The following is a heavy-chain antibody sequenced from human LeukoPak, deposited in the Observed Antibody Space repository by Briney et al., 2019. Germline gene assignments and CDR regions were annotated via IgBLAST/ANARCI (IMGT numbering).Heavy chain of an antibody. V-gene: IGHV3-9*01. D-gene: IGHD4-11*01. Sequence: GGSLRLSCAASGFTFDDYAMHWVRQAPGKGLEWVSGISWNSGSIGYADSVKGRFTISRDNAKNSLYLQMNSLRAEDTALYYCAKTQLNYRFLFGYWGQGTLVTVSS. J-gene: IGHJ4*02. CDR1: GFTFDDYA. CDR2: ISWNSGSI. CDR3: AKTQLNYRFLFGY.